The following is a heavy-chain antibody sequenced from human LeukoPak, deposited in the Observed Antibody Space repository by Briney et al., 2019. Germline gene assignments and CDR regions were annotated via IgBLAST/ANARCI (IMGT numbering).Heavy chain of an antibody. D-gene: IGHD3-10*01. CDR1: GGSISSIGYY. CDR2: IYHSGST. V-gene: IGHV4-39*07. Sequence: PSETLSLTCTVSGGSISSIGYYWGWIRQPPGKGLEWIGSIYHSGSTYYNPSLKSRVTISVDTSKNQFSLKLSSVTAADTAVYYCARAYGVRGAFDYWGQGTLVTVSS. J-gene: IGHJ4*02. CDR3: ARAYGVRGAFDY.